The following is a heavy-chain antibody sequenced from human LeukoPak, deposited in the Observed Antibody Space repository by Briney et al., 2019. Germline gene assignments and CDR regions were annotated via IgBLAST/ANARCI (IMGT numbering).Heavy chain of an antibody. CDR3: ARGPRRITIFGVLRWFDP. Sequence: GASVKVSCKASGYTFTSYDINWVRQATGQGLEWMGWMNPNSGNTGYAQKFQGRVTMTRNTSISTAYMELSSLRSEDTAVYYCARGPRRITIFGVLRWFDPWGQGTLVTVSS. J-gene: IGHJ5*02. CDR2: MNPNSGNT. D-gene: IGHD3-3*01. V-gene: IGHV1-8*01. CDR1: GYTFTSYD.